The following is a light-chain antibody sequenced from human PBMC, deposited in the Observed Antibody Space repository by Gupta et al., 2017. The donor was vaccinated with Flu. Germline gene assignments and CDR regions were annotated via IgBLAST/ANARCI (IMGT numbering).Light chain of an antibody. Sequence: GQSVTISCTGTSSDVGGYNYVSWYQQHPGKAPKLMIYDVSKRPSGVPDRFSGSKSGNTASLTISGLQAEDEADYYCCSYAGSVVFGGGTKLTVL. CDR1: SSDVGGYNY. V-gene: IGLV2-11*01. CDR2: DVS. J-gene: IGLJ2*01. CDR3: CSYAGSVV.